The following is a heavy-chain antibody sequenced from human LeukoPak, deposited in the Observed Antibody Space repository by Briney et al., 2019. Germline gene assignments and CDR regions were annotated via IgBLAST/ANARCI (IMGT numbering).Heavy chain of an antibody. CDR3: ARSGTGLLRYYFDY. D-gene: IGHD3-22*01. CDR2: LYHSGST. V-gene: IGHV4-38-2*01. J-gene: IGHJ4*02. Sequence: PSETLSLTCAVYGGSFSGYYWGWIRQPPGRGLEWIGSLYHSGSTYYNPSLTSRVTISVETSKNHFSLRLTSVTAADTAVYYCARSGTGLLRYYFDYWGQGTLITVSS. CDR1: GGSFSGYY.